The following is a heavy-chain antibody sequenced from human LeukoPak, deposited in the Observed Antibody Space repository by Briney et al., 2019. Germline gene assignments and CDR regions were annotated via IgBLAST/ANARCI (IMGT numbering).Heavy chain of an antibody. J-gene: IGHJ6*02. CDR2: ISDSSSIT. Sequence: GGSLRLSCAASGFTFSSFGMNCVRQAPGKGLEWVSYISDSSSITYYADSVKGRFTISRDNAKNSLSLQLNSLRDEDTAVYFCAKVIRGGYGMDVWGQGTTVTVSS. V-gene: IGHV3-48*02. D-gene: IGHD3-10*01. CDR1: GFTFSSFG. CDR3: AKVIRGGYGMDV.